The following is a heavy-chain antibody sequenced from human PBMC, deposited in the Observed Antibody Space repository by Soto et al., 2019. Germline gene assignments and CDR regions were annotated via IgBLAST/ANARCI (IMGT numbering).Heavy chain of an antibody. Sequence: QVQLVQSGAEVKKPGASVKVSCKASGYTFTSNVMNWVRQAPGQRLEWMGRITTANGDTQYSQKFQDRVTITRDTSASTAYMELSGLRSEDTAVYCCARLWFGESLDYWGQGTLVTVSS. CDR2: ITTANGDT. D-gene: IGHD3-10*01. CDR1: GYTFTSNV. V-gene: IGHV1-3*04. J-gene: IGHJ4*02. CDR3: ARLWFGESLDY.